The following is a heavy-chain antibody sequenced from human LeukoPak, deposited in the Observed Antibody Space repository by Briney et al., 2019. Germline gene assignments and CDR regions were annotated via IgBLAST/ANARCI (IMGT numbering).Heavy chain of an antibody. Sequence: GASVKVSCKASGYTFTSYGISRVRQAPGQGLEWMGWISAYNGNTNYAQKLQGRVTMTTDTSTSTAYMELRSLRSDDTAVYYCARVARIFYYDSSGYHNWFDPWGQGTLVTVSS. CDR2: ISAYNGNT. J-gene: IGHJ5*02. D-gene: IGHD3-22*01. CDR3: ARVARIFYYDSSGYHNWFDP. V-gene: IGHV1-18*01. CDR1: GYTFTSYG.